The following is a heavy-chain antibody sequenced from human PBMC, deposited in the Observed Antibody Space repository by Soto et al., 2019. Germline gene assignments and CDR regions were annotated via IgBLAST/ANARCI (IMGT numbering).Heavy chain of an antibody. CDR2: INHSGST. J-gene: IGHJ4*02. V-gene: IGHV4-34*01. D-gene: IGHD6-19*01. CDR1: GGSFSGYY. CDR3: ARRYGWNFDY. Sequence: SETLSLTCAVYGGSFSGYYWNWIRQPPGKGLEWIGEINHSGSTNYNPSLKSRVTISVDTSKNQFSLKLSSVTAADTAVYYCARRYGWNFDYWGQGTLVTVSS.